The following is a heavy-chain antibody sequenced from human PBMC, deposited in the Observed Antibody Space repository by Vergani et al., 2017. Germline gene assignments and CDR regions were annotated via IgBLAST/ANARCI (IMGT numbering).Heavy chain of an antibody. CDR2: FDPEDGET. CDR3: ATTRWEWLRIVY. V-gene: IGHV1-24*01. J-gene: IGHJ4*02. D-gene: IGHD5-12*01. CDR1: GYTLTELS. Sequence: QVQLVQSGAEVKKPGASVKVSCKVSGYTLTELSMHWVRQAPGKGLEWTGGFDPEDGETIYAPKFQGIVTMTEDTSTDTAYMELSSLRSDDTAVYYCATTRWEWLRIVYWGQGTLVTVSS.